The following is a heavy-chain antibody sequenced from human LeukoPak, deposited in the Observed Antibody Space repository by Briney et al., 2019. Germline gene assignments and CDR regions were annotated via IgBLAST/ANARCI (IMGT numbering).Heavy chain of an antibody. Sequence: PGGSLRLSCLASGFIVTNYAMHWVRQAPGKGLDYVSVLYSRGTSTYYADSVKGRFTVSRDSSKNTLFLQMSSLRVEDTAIYYCVRDSSGMDVWGRGTAVTVSS. CDR3: VRDSSGMDV. V-gene: IGHV3-64D*06. CDR2: LYSRGTST. CDR1: GFIVTNYA. J-gene: IGHJ6*02.